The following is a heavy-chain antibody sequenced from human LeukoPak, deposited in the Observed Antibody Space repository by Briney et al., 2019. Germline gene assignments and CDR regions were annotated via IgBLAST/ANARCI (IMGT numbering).Heavy chain of an antibody. CDR3: ARVVDIVATSSGREDNFDY. Sequence: GASVKVSCRASGYTFTSYDINWVRQATGQGLEWMGWMNPNSGNTGYAQKFQGRVTMTRNTSISTAYMELSSLRSEDTAVYYCARVVDIVATSSGREDNFDYWGQGTLVTVSS. V-gene: IGHV1-8*01. D-gene: IGHD5-12*01. CDR1: GYTFTSYD. CDR2: MNPNSGNT. J-gene: IGHJ4*02.